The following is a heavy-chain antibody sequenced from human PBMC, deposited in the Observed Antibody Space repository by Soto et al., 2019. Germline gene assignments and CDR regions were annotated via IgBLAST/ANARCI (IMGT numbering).Heavy chain of an antibody. CDR1: GFTFSNYW. V-gene: IGHV3-74*01. CDR2: INSDGSIT. J-gene: IGHJ3*02. Sequence: EVQLVESGGGLVQPGGSLILSCAASGFTFSNYWMHWVRQVPGQRPVWVSRINSDGSITADEDSVQGRVTISRDNAKNTLYLQMHSLRAEDTAVYYCVRQYSAYDIWGQGTTVTVSS. D-gene: IGHD5-12*01. CDR3: VRQYSAYDI.